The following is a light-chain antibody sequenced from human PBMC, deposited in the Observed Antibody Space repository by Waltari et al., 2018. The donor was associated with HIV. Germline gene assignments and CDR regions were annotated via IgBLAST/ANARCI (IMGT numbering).Light chain of an antibody. CDR1: TSDVGGYDY. CDR3: TSYRSGSTLV. V-gene: IGLV2-14*01. CDR2: EVT. J-gene: IGLJ2*01. Sequence: QSALTQPASVSGSPGQSITISCTGTTSDVGGYDYVSWYQQHPGKAPKPMLFEVTYRPSGVSHRFSGSKSGNTASLTISGLQAEDEADYYCTSYRSGSTLVVGGGTKVTVL.